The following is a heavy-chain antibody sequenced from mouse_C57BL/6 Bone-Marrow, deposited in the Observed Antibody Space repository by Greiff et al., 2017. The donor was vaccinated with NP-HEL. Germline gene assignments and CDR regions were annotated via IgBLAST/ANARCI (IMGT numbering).Heavy chain of an antibody. J-gene: IGHJ4*01. CDR1: GFNIKDDY. V-gene: IGHV14-4*01. D-gene: IGHD2-5*01. Sequence: VQLQQSGAELVRPGASVKLSCTASGFNIKDDYMHWVKQRPEQGLEWIGWIDPENGDTEYASKFQGKATLTADTSSNTAYLQLSSLTSEDTAVYYCTTSYYSNYPHYYAMDYWGQGTSVTVSS. CDR2: IDPENGDT. CDR3: TTSYYSNYPHYYAMDY.